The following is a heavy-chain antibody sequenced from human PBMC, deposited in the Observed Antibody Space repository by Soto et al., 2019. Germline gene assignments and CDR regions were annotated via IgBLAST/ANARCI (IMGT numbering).Heavy chain of an antibody. J-gene: IGHJ4*02. V-gene: IGHV4-59*11. CDR2: MFSTGRA. Sequence: QVQLQASGPGMVKPSETLSLTCTVSGASMENHYGSWIRQHPGKGLEYIGYMFSTGRADYNASFTSRVTMSGDTSNNQFSLKLRSVSAADTAVYYCGRSGHSFEGAVWCRGSQVTVSS. CDR3: GRSGHSFEGAV. D-gene: IGHD3-16*01. CDR1: GASMENHY.